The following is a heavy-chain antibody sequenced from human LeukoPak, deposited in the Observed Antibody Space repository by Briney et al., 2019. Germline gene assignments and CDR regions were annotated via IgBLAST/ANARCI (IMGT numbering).Heavy chain of an antibody. J-gene: IGHJ4*02. V-gene: IGHV4-34*01. CDR3: ARGSRGTPYYYDSSGYYYYY. CDR1: GGSFSGYY. Sequence: SETLSLTYAVYGGSFSGYYWSWIRQPPGKGLEWIGEINHSGSTNYNPSLKSRVTISVDTSKNQFSLKLSSVTAADTAVYYCARGSRGTPYYYDSSGYYYYYWGQGTLVTVSS. CDR2: INHSGST. D-gene: IGHD3-22*01.